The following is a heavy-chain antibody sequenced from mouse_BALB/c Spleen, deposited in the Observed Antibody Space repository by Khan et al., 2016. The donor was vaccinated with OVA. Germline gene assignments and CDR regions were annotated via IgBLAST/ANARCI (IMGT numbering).Heavy chain of an antibody. CDR1: GYTFTNYW. V-gene: IGHV1S132*01. CDR2: IFPGTGTT. CDR3: ARGYFGNYDFAY. D-gene: IGHD2-1*01. Sequence: QVQLQQSGAELAKPGASVKLSCRTSGYTFTNYWIQWVKQRPGQGLGWIGQIFPGTGTTYYNENFKGKATLTIDTPSSTVYMHLSSLTSEDSAVYFCARGYFGNYDFAYWGQGTLVTVSA. J-gene: IGHJ3*01.